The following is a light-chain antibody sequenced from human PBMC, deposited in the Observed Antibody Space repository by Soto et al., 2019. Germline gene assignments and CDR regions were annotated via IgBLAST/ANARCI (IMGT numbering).Light chain of an antibody. J-gene: IGKJ4*01. CDR1: QSVSYY. V-gene: IGKV3-11*01. CDR3: QQRGNWPPLT. Sequence: EIVLTQSPAILSLSPGERATLSCRASQSVSYYLAWYQQKPGQAPRLLIYDASNSATGIPARFSGSGSGTDXXLXISXLEXXXFAVYYCQQRGNWPPLTFGGGTRVEIK. CDR2: DAS.